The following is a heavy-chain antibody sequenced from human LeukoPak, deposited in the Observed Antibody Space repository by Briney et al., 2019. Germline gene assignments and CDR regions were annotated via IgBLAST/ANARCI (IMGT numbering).Heavy chain of an antibody. CDR2: ISYDGSNK. D-gene: IGHD4-17*01. Sequence: GSLRLSCAASGFTFSSYGMHWVRPAPGKGLEWVAVISYDGSNKYYADSVKGRFTISRDNSKNTLYLQMNSLRAEDTAVYYCAKDQDYAHDYWGQGTLVTVSS. CDR3: AKDQDYAHDY. J-gene: IGHJ4*02. V-gene: IGHV3-30*18. CDR1: GFTFSSYG.